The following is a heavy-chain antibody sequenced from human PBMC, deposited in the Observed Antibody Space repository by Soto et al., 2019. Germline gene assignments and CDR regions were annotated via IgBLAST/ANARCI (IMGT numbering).Heavy chain of an antibody. CDR1: GFTFSSYA. V-gene: IGHV3-30-3*01. Sequence: GGSLRLSCAASGFTFSSYAMHWVRQAPGKGLEWVAVISYDGSNKYYADSVKGRFTISRDNSKNTLYLQMNSLRAEDTAVYYCARDFSLDPQVGYYGMDVWGQGTTVTVPS. D-gene: IGHD3-3*01. CDR2: ISYDGSNK. CDR3: ARDFSLDPQVGYYGMDV. J-gene: IGHJ6*02.